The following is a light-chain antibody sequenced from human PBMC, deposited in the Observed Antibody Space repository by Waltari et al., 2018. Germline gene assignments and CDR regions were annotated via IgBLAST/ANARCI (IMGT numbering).Light chain of an antibody. J-gene: IGKJ1*01. CDR3: VQALQTPPWT. V-gene: IGKV2-28*01. Sequence: DIVMTQSPLSLPVTPGEPASISCRSSQSLLHSNGYNYLDWYLQKPGQSPQLLIYLGSTRASGVPDRFSGSGSGTDFTLKISRVEAEDVGVYYCVQALQTPPWTFGQGTKVDVK. CDR2: LGS. CDR1: QSLLHSNGYNY.